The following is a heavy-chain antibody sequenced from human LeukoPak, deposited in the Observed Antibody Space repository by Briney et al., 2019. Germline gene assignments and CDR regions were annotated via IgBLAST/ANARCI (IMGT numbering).Heavy chain of an antibody. CDR3: AREDTMVRGVFDY. J-gene: IGHJ4*02. D-gene: IGHD3-10*01. V-gene: IGHV3-21*01. Sequence: GGCLRLSCAASGFTFSNYSMNWVRQAPGKGLEWVSSISSSSSYIYYADSVKGRFTISRDNAKNSLYLQMNSLRAEDTAVYYCAREDTMVRGVFDYWGQGTQVTVSS. CDR2: ISSSSSYI. CDR1: GFTFSNYS.